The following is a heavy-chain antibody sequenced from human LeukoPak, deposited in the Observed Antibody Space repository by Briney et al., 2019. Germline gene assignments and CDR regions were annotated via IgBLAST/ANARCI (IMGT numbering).Heavy chain of an antibody. Sequence: GSLRLSCAASGFIVSSNYMSWVRQAPGKGLEGGSVISNDGRTYYADSVKGRFTISRDNSKNTVSLQKDSLRAEDAAIYYCAGDETTGGYYEFDYWGQGTLVTVSP. CDR2: ISNDGRT. CDR1: GFIVSSNY. V-gene: IGHV3-53*01. CDR3: AGDETTGGYYEFDY. D-gene: IGHD1-26*01. J-gene: IGHJ4*02.